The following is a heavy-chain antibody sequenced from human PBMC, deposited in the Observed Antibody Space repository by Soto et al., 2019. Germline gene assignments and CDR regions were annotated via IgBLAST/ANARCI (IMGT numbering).Heavy chain of an antibody. J-gene: IGHJ6*03. CDR2: INHSGST. CDR1: GGSFSGFY. CDR3: ARGISSGWGSYYGENYYYYYYMDV. V-gene: IGHV4-34*01. Sequence: SETLSLTCAVCGGSFSGFYWSWISQPPGKGLEWIGEINHSGSTNYNPSLKSRVTISVDTSKNQFSLKVSSVTAADTAVYYCARGISSGWGSYYGENYYYYYYMDVGGKGTTVTVSS. D-gene: IGHD3-10*01.